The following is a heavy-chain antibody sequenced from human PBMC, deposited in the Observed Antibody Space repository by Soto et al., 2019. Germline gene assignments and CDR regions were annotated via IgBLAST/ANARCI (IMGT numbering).Heavy chain of an antibody. CDR2: INDSGST. D-gene: IGHD2-2*01. CDR3: ARDVTSNHNCFDL. J-gene: IGHJ5*02. V-gene: IGHV4-34*01. Sequence: SETLSLTCAVEGGSFNDDYWSWIRQSPGKGLEWIGEINDSGSTKYNPSLKSRVTISVDRSKSQFSLNLSSVTAADTAVYYCARDVTSNHNCFDLWGHGTLVTVSS. CDR1: GGSFNDDY.